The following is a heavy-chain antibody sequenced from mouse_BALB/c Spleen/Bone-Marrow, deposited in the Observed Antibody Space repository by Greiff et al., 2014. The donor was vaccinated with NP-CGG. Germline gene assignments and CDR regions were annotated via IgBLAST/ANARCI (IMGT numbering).Heavy chain of an antibody. V-gene: IGHV1-7*01. Sequence: QVQLKESGAELAKPGASVKMSCKASGYTFTNYWMHWVKQRPGQGLEWIGYINPSTGYTEYNQKFKDKATLTADKSSSTACMQLRSLTSEDSAVFYCATRAYDSSYGFAYWGQGTLVTVSA. CDR1: GYTFTNYW. CDR3: ATRAYDSSYGFAY. CDR2: INPSTGYT. D-gene: IGHD1-1*01. J-gene: IGHJ3*01.